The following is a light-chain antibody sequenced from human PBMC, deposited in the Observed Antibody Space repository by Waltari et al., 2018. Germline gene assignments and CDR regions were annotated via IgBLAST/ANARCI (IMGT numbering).Light chain of an antibody. CDR3: QQYNNWPPKKIT. CDR1: QGIGTN. J-gene: IGKJ4*01. CDR2: DAS. Sequence: EIVLTQSPANMSVSPGERVTLSCRASQGIGTNLAWYQHKPGQAPRLLIYDASTRATDFPARFSGSGSETEFTLTINSLQSADYAVYYCQQYNNWPPKKITFGGGTKVEIK. V-gene: IGKV3-15*01.